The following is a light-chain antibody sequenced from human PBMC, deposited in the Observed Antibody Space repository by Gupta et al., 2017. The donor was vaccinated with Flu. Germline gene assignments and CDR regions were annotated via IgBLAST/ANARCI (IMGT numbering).Light chain of an antibody. Sequence: DLVMTQSPEPLAGVLGERATINCKSSQSVLYISNNKNYLAWYQQKPGQPPKLLISWASTRESGVPDRFGGSGSGTDFTLTISSLQAEDVAVYYCQQYYSTPWTFGQGTSVEIK. CDR2: WAS. J-gene: IGKJ1*01. V-gene: IGKV4-1*01. CDR1: QSVLYISNNKNY. CDR3: QQYYSTPWT.